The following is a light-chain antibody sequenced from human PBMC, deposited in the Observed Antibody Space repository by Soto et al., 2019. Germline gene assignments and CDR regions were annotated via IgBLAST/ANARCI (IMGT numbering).Light chain of an antibody. CDR3: QPYNSYSEA. CDR2: KAS. Sequence: IQRTHSPSTLSVSLGDRVTITCRASHTISSWLAWYQQKPVKAPKLLIYKASTLKSGVPSRFSGSGSGTEFTLTISSLQPDDFATYYCQPYNSYSEAFGQGTKVDTK. J-gene: IGKJ1*01. CDR1: HTISSW. V-gene: IGKV1-5*03.